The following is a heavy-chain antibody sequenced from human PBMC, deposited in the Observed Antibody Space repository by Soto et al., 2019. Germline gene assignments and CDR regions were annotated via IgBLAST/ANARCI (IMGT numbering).Heavy chain of an antibody. J-gene: IGHJ4*02. V-gene: IGHV1-2*04. CDR3: ARYRAVFNYYDSSDYYSDYFDY. D-gene: IGHD3-22*01. CDR1: GYTFTGYY. CDR2: INPKNGGT. Sequence: ASVKVSCKASGYTFTGYYMHWVRQAPGQGLEWMGWINPKNGGTNYAQKFQGWVTMTRDTSISTAYMELSMLKSDDTAVYFCARYRAVFNYYDSSDYYSDYFDYWGQGTLVTVPQ.